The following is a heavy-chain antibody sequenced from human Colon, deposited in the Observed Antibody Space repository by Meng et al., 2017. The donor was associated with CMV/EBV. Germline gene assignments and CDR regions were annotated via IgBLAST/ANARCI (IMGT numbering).Heavy chain of an antibody. Sequence: ELHLVESGGGLGQPGGSLRLSCAASGFNVRDKYMSWVCQAPGKGLEWVCIIYRGDNTYYIDSVKDRFTVSRDNSKNTMYLQMNSLRVEDTAVYYCTGDSVSNPNLDYWGQGTLVTVSS. V-gene: IGHV3-66*01. D-gene: IGHD3-10*01. CDR1: GFNVRDKY. CDR2: IYRGDNT. CDR3: TGDSVSNPNLDY. J-gene: IGHJ4*02.